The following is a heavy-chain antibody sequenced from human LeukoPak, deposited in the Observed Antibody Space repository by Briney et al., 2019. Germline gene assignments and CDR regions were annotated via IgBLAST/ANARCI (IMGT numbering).Heavy chain of an antibody. D-gene: IGHD6-19*01. J-gene: IGHJ4*02. V-gene: IGHV3-23*01. CDR3: AKSPDVAGTGRFDY. CDR1: GFTFNTYA. CDR2: ISGSGGST. Sequence: GGSLGLSRAASGFTFNTYAMNWVRQAPGKGLEWVSTISGSGGSTYYADSVKGRFTISRDNSKNTLYLQMNSLRAEDTAIYYCAKSPDVAGTGRFDYWGQGTLVTVSS.